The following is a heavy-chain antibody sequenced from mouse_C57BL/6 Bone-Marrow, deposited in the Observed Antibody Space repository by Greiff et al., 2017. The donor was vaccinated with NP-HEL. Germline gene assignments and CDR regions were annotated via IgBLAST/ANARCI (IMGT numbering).Heavy chain of an antibody. CDR3: AREGPSTMIAPWFAY. V-gene: IGHV1-72*01. CDR1: GYTFTSYW. Sequence: VKLQQSGAELVKPGASVKLSCKASGYTFTSYWMHWVKQRPGRGLEWIGRIDPNSGGTKYNEKFKSKATLTVDKPSSTAYMQLSSLTSEDSAVYYCAREGPSTMIAPWFAYWGQGTLVTVSS. J-gene: IGHJ3*01. CDR2: IDPNSGGT. D-gene: IGHD2-4*01.